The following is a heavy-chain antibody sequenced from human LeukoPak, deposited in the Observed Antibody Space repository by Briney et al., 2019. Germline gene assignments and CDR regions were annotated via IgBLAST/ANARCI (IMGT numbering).Heavy chain of an antibody. J-gene: IGHJ4*02. V-gene: IGHV4-34*01. D-gene: IGHD3-22*01. CDR1: GGSFSGYY. CDR3: ARVGGSSGYRY. CDR2: INHSGST. Sequence: SETLSLTCAVYGGSFSGYYWSWIRQPPGKGLEWIGEINHSGSTNYNPSLKSRVTISVDTSKNQFSLKLSSVTAADTAVYYCARVGGSSGYRYWGQGTLVTVSS.